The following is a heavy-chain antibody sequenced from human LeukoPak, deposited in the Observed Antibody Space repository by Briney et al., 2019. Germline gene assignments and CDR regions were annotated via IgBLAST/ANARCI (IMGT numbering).Heavy chain of an antibody. CDR3: AKGNSASGNYRPFDY. CDR2: ISGGGT. Sequence: GGSLRLSCAASESTFSSYTMSWARQAPEKGLEWVSAISGGGTSYADSVKGRFTISRDNSKNTLYLQMNSLRAEDTALYYCAKGNSASGNYRPFDYWGQGTLVIVSS. J-gene: IGHJ4*02. CDR1: ESTFSSYT. V-gene: IGHV3-23*01. D-gene: IGHD3-10*01.